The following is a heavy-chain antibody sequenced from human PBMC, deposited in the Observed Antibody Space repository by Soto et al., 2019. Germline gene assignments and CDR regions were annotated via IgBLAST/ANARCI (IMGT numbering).Heavy chain of an antibody. CDR2: IIPTFDTS. D-gene: IGHD2-2*01. V-gene: IGHV1-69*13. CDR1: GCTFSSYA. J-gene: IGHJ6*02. Sequence: SVKVSCKASGCTFSSYAISWVRQAPGQGLEWMGGIIPTFDTSIYAQKFQDRVTITADESTSTAYMELSSLTSEDTAVYYCARTPRAGYHYGMDVWGQGTTVTVSS. CDR3: ARTPRAGYHYGMDV.